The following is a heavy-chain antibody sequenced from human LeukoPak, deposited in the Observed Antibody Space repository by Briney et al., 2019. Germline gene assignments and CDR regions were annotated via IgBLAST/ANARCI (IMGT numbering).Heavy chain of an antibody. D-gene: IGHD6-19*01. J-gene: IGHJ4*02. CDR3: AKDTPGAYSSGWYPNFDY. CDR2: ISYDGSNK. V-gene: IGHV3-30-3*01. Sequence: GGSLRLSCAASGFTFSSYAMHWVRQAPGKGLEWVAVISYDGSNKYYADSVKGRFTISRDNSKNTLYLQMNSLRAEDTAVYYCAKDTPGAYSSGWYPNFDYWGQGTLVTVSS. CDR1: GFTFSSYA.